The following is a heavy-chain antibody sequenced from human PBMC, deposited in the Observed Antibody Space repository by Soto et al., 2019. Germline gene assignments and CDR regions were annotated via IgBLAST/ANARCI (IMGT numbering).Heavy chain of an antibody. CDR2: INPNSGGT. CDR1: GYTFTGYY. J-gene: IGHJ2*01. Sequence: ASVKVPCKASGYTFTGYYMHWVRQAPGQGLEWMGWINPNSGGTNYAQKFQGWVTMTRDTSISTAYMELSRLRSDDTAVYYCARGHLGMRGYFDLWGRGTLVTVSS. CDR3: ARGHLGMRGYFDL. D-gene: IGHD7-27*01. V-gene: IGHV1-2*04.